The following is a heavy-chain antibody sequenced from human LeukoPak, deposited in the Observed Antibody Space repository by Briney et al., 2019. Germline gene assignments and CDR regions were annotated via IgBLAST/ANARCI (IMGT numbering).Heavy chain of an antibody. CDR3: ARVRYSSGWYRGDYYFDY. CDR1: GFTFSTNA. D-gene: IGHD6-19*01. J-gene: IGHJ4*02. CDR2: IKQDGSEK. V-gene: IGHV3-7*01. Sequence: GGSLRLSCLTSGFTFSTNAMSWVRQAPGKGLEWVANIKQDGSEKYYVDSVKGRFTISRDNAKNSLYLQMNSLRAEDTAVYYCARVRYSSGWYRGDYYFDYWGQGTLVTVSS.